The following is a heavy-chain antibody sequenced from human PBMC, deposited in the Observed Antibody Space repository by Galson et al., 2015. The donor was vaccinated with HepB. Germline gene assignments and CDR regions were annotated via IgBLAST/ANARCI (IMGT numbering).Heavy chain of an antibody. CDR1: GFTVSSNY. CDR2: IYSGGST. V-gene: IGHV3-53*04. D-gene: IGHD3-22*01. Sequence: SLRLSCAASGFTVSSNYMSWVRQAPGKGLEWVSVIYSGGSTYYAGSVKGRFTISRHNSKNTLYLQMNSLRAEDTAVYYCARDSVYYDSSSSWYGMDVWGQGTTVTVSS. CDR3: ARDSVYYDSSSSWYGMDV. J-gene: IGHJ6*02.